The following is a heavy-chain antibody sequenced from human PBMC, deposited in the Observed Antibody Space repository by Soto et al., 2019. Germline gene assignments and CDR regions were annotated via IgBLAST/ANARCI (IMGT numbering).Heavy chain of an antibody. J-gene: IGHJ4*02. CDR2: IHYSGST. Sequence: SETLSLTCTVSGGSISSGAYYWSWIRQHPGKGLEWSGYIHYSGSTYYNPSLQSRVTIYIDTYKNQFSLRLSSVTDAETAVYYCARNALPLDWGKGTLVTLS. CDR3: ARNALPLD. CDR1: GGSISSGAYY. V-gene: IGHV4-31*03. D-gene: IGHD2-2*01.